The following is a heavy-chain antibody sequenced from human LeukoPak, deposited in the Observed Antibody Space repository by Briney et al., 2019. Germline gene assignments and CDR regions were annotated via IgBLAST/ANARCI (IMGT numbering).Heavy chain of an antibody. CDR2: ISYDGSNK. CDR1: GFTFSSYA. CDR3: VRAGAETGGFYHMDV. V-gene: IGHV3-30*14. J-gene: IGHJ6*03. Sequence: GGPLRLSCAAFGFTFSSYAMHWVRQAPGKGLEWVSVISYDGSNKYYADSVKGRFTISRDNSKNTLYLQMNSLRTEDTAVYYCVRAGAETGGFYHMDVWGEGTTVTVSS. D-gene: IGHD3-10*01.